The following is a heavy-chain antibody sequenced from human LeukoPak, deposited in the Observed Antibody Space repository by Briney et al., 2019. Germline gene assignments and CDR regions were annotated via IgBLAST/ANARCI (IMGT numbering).Heavy chain of an antibody. Sequence: ETLSLTCAVYGGSFSGYYWSWIRQPPGKGLEWIGEINHSGSTNYNPSLKSRVTISVDTSKNQFSLKLSSVTAADTAVYYCARDSGDSSGYYSNHDAFDIWGQGTMVTVSS. CDR3: ARDSGDSSGYYSNHDAFDI. CDR1: GGSFSGYY. V-gene: IGHV4-34*01. J-gene: IGHJ3*02. D-gene: IGHD3-22*01. CDR2: INHSGST.